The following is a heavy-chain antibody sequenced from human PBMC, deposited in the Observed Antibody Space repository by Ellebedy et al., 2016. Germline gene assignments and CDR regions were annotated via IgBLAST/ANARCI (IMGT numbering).Heavy chain of an antibody. V-gene: IGHV3-66*01. J-gene: IGHJ5*02. CDR3: ARGHMTTVTTKMVDDWFDP. CDR2: IYSGGST. D-gene: IGHD4-17*01. CDR1: GFTVSSNY. Sequence: GESLKISCAASGFTVSSNYMSWVRQAPGKGLEWVSVIYSGGSTYYADSVKGRFTVSRDNSKSTLYLQMNSLRAEDTAVYYCARGHMTTVTTKMVDDWFDPWGQGTLVTVSS.